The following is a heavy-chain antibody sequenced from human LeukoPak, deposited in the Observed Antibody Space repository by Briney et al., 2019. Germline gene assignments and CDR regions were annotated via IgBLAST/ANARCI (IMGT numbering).Heavy chain of an antibody. J-gene: IGHJ4*02. D-gene: IGHD1-14*01. CDR3: AGGISIIDY. V-gene: IGHV3-48*01. CDR2: ISSSSSTI. Sequence: PGGSLRLSCAASGFTFSSYSMNWVRQAPGKGLEWGSYISSSSSTIYYADSVKGRFTISRDNAKNSLYLQMNSLRAEDTAVYYCAGGISIIDYWGQGTLVTVSS. CDR1: GFTFSSYS.